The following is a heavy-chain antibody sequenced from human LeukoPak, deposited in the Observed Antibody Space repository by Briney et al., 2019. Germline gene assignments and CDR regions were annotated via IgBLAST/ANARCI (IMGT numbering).Heavy chain of an antibody. J-gene: IGHJ4*02. CDR2: IRNKANSYTP. V-gene: IGHV3-72*01. Sequence: GGSLRLSCAASGFTFSDHYIDWVRQAPGKRLEWVGGIRNKANSYTPESAASVKGRFIISSDDSKNSLYLRLNSLKTDDRAVYYYARVGIVGATGYLDNWGQGTLVTVSS. CDR1: GFTFSDHY. CDR3: ARVGIVGATGYLDN. D-gene: IGHD1-26*01.